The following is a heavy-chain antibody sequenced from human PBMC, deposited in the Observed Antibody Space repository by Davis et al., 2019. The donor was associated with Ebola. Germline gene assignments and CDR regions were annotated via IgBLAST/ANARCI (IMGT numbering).Heavy chain of an antibody. Sequence: GESLKISCKGSGYTFTSYGISWVRQAPGQGLEWMGWISAYNGNTNYAQKLQGRVTMTTDTSTSTAYMELRSLRSDDTAVYYCARELSSGYPDYWGQGTLVTVSS. J-gene: IGHJ4*02. V-gene: IGHV1-18*04. CDR3: ARELSSGYPDY. CDR2: ISAYNGNT. D-gene: IGHD3-22*01. CDR1: GYTFTSYG.